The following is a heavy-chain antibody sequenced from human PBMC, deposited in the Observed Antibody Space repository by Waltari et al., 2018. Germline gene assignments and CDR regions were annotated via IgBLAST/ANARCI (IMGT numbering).Heavy chain of an antibody. V-gene: IGHV3-21*01. CDR1: GLTCSSYP. CDR3: AREWGVMIGTAGFYFDF. D-gene: IGHD3-22*01. Sequence: EVQLVGSGGGLLTPGGSLRLSCAASGLTCSSYPMNWFRQAPGKGREWVSPVSGGSSYKYYADSVKGRFTISRDNVKNSLFLKMNSLRAEDTAVYYCAREWGVMIGTAGFYFDFWAQGTLVTVSS. CDR2: VSGGSSYK. J-gene: IGHJ4*02.